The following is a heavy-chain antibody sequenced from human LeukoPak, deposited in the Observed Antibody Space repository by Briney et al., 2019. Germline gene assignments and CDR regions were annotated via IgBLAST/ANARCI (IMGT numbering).Heavy chain of an antibody. CDR1: GFTFSSYR. J-gene: IGHJ4*02. CDR2: IKLDGSEK. Sequence: PGGSLRLSCAASGFTFSSYRMSWVRQAPGKGLEWVANIKLDGSEKYYVDSVEGRFSISRDNAENSLYLQMNSLRAEDTAVYYCAREPRGPATIFKYFDYWGQGTLVTVSS. D-gene: IGHD2-2*02. CDR3: AREPRGPATIFKYFDY. V-gene: IGHV3-7*01.